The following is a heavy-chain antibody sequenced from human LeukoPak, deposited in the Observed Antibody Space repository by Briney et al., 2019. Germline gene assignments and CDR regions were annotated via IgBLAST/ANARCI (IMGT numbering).Heavy chain of an antibody. Sequence: GGSLRLSCAASGFTFSSYAMSWVRQAPGKGLEWVSAISGSGGSTYYADSVKGRFTISRDNSKNTLYLQMNSLRAEDTAVYYCAKEGYCSGGSCYPDNWFDHWGQGTLVTVSS. CDR2: ISGSGGST. D-gene: IGHD2-15*01. CDR3: AKEGYCSGGSCYPDNWFDH. J-gene: IGHJ5*02. V-gene: IGHV3-23*01. CDR1: GFTFSSYA.